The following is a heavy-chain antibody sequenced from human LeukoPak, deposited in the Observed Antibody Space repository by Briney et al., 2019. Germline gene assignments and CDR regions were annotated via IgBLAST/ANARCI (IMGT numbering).Heavy chain of an antibody. Sequence: GGSLRLSCAASGFTFSSHSMNWVRQAPGKGLEWVSYISSSSSTIYYADSVKGRFTISRDNAKNSLYLQMNSLRAEDTAVYYCARASEGYSYGHGNAFDIWGQGTMVTVSS. CDR3: ARASEGYSYGHGNAFDI. J-gene: IGHJ3*02. CDR1: GFTFSSHS. CDR2: ISSSSSTI. D-gene: IGHD5-18*01. V-gene: IGHV3-48*04.